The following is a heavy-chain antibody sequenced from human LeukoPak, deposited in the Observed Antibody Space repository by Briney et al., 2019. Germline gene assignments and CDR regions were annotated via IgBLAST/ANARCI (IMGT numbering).Heavy chain of an antibody. J-gene: IGHJ6*02. CDR3: ARDYYGDYDGGYYYYGMDV. V-gene: IGHV3-66*01. Sequence: GGSLRLSCAASGFTVSSNYMSWVRQAPGKGLEWVSVIYSGGSTYYADSVKGRFTISRDNSKNTLYLQVNSLRAEDTAVYYCARDYYGDYDGGYYYYGMDVWGQGTTVTVSS. CDR1: GFTVSSNY. CDR2: IYSGGST. D-gene: IGHD4-17*01.